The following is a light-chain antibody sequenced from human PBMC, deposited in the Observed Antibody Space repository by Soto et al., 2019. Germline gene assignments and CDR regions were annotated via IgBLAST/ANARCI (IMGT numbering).Light chain of an antibody. CDR1: SSDVGGYNY. V-gene: IGLV2-14*01. Sequence: QSVLTQPASVSGSPGQSITISCTGTSSDVGGYNYVSWYQQHPGKAPKLMIYEVSDRPSGVSSRFSASKSGNTASLTISGLQADDEADYYCRSYTSISTLVFGGGTTVTVL. J-gene: IGLJ3*02. CDR2: EVS. CDR3: RSYTSISTLV.